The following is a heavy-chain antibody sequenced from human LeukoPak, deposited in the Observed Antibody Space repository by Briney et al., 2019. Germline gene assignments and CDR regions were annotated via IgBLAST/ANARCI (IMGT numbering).Heavy chain of an antibody. D-gene: IGHD4-17*01. V-gene: IGHV4-34*01. J-gene: IGHJ4*02. CDR3: ARYATVTSNYDY. CDR2: INHSGST. CDR1: GGSFSGYY. Sequence: TASETLSLTCAVYGGSFSGYYWSWIRQPPGKGLEWIGEINHSGSTNYNPSLKSRVTISVDTSKNQSSLKLSSVTAADTAVYYCARYATVTSNYDYWGQGTLVTVSS.